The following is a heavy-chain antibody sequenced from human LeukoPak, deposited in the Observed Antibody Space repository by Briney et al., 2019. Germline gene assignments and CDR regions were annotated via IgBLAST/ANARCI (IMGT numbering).Heavy chain of an antibody. Sequence: SVKVSCKASGYTFTGYYMHWVRQAPGQGLEWMGGIIPKFGTANYAQKFQGRVTITTDESTTTAYMELSSLRSEDTAVYYCARDQNGSGPYWYFDLWGRGTLVTVSP. CDR2: IIPKFGTA. V-gene: IGHV1-69*05. CDR3: ARDQNGSGPYWYFDL. D-gene: IGHD3-3*01. J-gene: IGHJ2*01. CDR1: GYTFTGYY.